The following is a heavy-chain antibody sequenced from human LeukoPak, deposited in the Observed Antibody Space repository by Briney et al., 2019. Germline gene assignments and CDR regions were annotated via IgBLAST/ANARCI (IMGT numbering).Heavy chain of an antibody. CDR2: INPNSGGT. J-gene: IGHJ6*02. CDR3: ASVYKYGMDV. CDR1: GYTFTGYY. Sequence: ASVKVSCKASGYTFTGYYMHWVRQAPGQGLEWMGRINPNSGGTNYAQKFQGRVTMTRDTSASTVYMELSSLRSEDTTVYYCASVYKYGMDVWGQGTTVTVS. V-gene: IGHV1-2*06.